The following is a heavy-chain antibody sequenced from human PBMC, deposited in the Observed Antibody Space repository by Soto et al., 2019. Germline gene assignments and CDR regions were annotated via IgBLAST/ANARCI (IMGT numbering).Heavy chain of an antibody. Sequence: SXKVSCTASGYTXTNYGIALVRQAPGQGLEWMGWISAYTGNTNYAQKVQGIVTMRTDTSTSTAYLELRSLRSDDTAVYYCARGPESRSTAYFDYWGQGTPGTVSS. CDR1: GYTXTNYG. CDR3: ARGPESRSTAYFDY. J-gene: IGHJ4*02. CDR2: ISAYTGNT. D-gene: IGHD2-2*01. V-gene: IGHV1-18*01.